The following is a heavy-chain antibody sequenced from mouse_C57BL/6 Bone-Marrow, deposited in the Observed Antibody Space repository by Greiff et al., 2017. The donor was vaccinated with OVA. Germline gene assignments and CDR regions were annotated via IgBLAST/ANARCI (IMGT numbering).Heavy chain of an antibody. J-gene: IGHJ1*03. CDR3: ARQDYYGSSWYFDV. CDR2: ISNLAYSI. D-gene: IGHD1-1*01. Sequence: EVKLMESGGGLVQPGGSLKLSCAASGFTFSDYGMAWVRQAPRKGPEWVAFISNLAYSIYYADTVTGRFTISRENAKNTLYREMSSLRSEDTAMYYCARQDYYGSSWYFDVWGTGTTVTVSS. V-gene: IGHV5-15*01. CDR1: GFTFSDYG.